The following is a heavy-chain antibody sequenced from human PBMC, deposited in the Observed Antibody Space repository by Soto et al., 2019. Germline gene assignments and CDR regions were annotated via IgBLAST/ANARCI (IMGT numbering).Heavy chain of an antibody. CDR1: GGTFSSYA. Sequence: ASVKVSCKASGGTFSSYAISWVRQAPGQGLEWMGGIIPIFGTANYAQKFQGRVTITADESTSTAYMELSSLRSEDTAVYYCASRNCTNGVCYYETDNPRDAFDIWGQGTMVTVSS. V-gene: IGHV1-69*13. J-gene: IGHJ3*02. CDR2: IIPIFGTA. CDR3: ASRNCTNGVCYYETDNPRDAFDI. D-gene: IGHD2-8*01.